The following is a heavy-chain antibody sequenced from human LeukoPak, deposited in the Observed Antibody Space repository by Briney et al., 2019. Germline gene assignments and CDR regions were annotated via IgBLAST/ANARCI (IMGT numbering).Heavy chain of an antibody. CDR2: ISSSSSYI. D-gene: IGHD2-2*01. CDR3: AKEGSSCCYYFDY. Sequence: GGSLRLSCAASGFTFSSYSMNWVRQAPGKGLEWVSSISSSSSYIYYADSVKGRFTISRDNAKNSLYLQMNSLRAEDTAVYYCAKEGSSCCYYFDYWGQGTLVTVSS. CDR1: GFTFSSYS. V-gene: IGHV3-21*01. J-gene: IGHJ4*02.